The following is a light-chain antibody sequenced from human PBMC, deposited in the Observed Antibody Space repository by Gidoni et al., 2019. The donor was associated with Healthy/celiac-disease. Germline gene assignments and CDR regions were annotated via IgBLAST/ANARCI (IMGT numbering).Light chain of an antibody. J-gene: IGKJ4*01. Sequence: DIVMTQSPLSLPVTPGEPASISCRSSQSLLHSNGYNYLDWYLQKPGQSPQLLIYLGSNRASGVPYRFSGSGSGTEFTLKISRVEAEDVGVYYCMQALQTPRLTFGGGTKVEIK. CDR2: LGS. CDR3: MQALQTPRLT. V-gene: IGKV2-28*01. CDR1: QSLLHSNGYNY.